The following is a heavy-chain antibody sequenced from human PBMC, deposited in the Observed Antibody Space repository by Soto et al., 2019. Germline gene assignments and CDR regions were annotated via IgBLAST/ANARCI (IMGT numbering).Heavy chain of an antibody. CDR1: GYTFTGYY. D-gene: IGHD1-1*01. J-gene: IGHJ6*02. CDR2: INPNSGGT. Sequence: QVQLVQSGAEVKKPGASVKVSCKASGYTFTGYYMHWVRQAPGQGLEWMGWINPNSGGTNYAQKFQGWVTMTRDTSISTAYMELSRLRSDDTAVYYCARDPFAETGTGPYYYYYGMDVWGQGTTVTVSS. V-gene: IGHV1-2*04. CDR3: ARDPFAETGTGPYYYYYGMDV.